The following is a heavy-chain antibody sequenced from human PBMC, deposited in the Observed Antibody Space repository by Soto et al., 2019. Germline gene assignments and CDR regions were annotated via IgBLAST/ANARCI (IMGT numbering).Heavy chain of an antibody. J-gene: IGHJ6*02. CDR1: GGSITNYY. D-gene: IGHD3-10*01. Sequence: QVQLQESGPGLVKPSETLSLTCTVSGGSITNYYCSWFRQPPGKGLEWIGYINYDGYSAYNLSLKRRGPLCRGASKTHFSLMLESVTATDTAVYYCARHGFGPLHGLVDVWGPGTTVIVSS. CDR3: ARHGFGPLHGLVDV. V-gene: IGHV4-59*08. CDR2: INYDGYS.